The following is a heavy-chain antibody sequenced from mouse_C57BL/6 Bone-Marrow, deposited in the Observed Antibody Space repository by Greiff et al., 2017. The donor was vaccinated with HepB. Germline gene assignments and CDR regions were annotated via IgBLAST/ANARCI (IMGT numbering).Heavy chain of an antibody. V-gene: IGHV5-4*01. Sequence: EVMLVESGGGLVKPGGSLKLSCAASGFTFSSYAISWVRQTPEKRLEWVATISDGGSYTYYPDNVKGRFTISRDNAKNNLYLQMSHLKSEDTAMYYCARDGEGYYAWFAYWGQGTLVTVSA. CDR3: ARDGEGYYAWFAY. CDR1: GFTFSSYA. J-gene: IGHJ3*01. CDR2: ISDGGSYT. D-gene: IGHD2-3*01.